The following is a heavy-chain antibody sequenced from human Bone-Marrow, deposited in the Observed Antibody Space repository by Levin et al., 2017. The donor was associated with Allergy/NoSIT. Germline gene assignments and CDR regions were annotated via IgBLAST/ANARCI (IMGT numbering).Heavy chain of an antibody. Sequence: LSLTCAASGFTFSSYSMNWVRQAPGKGLEWVSSISSSSSYIYYADSVKGRFTISRDNAKNSLYLQMNSLRAEDTAVYYCARDNYGLGWDYWGQGTLVTVSS. V-gene: IGHV3-21*01. CDR3: ARDNYGLGWDY. CDR1: GFTFSSYS. CDR2: ISSSSSYI. J-gene: IGHJ4*02. D-gene: IGHD3-10*01.